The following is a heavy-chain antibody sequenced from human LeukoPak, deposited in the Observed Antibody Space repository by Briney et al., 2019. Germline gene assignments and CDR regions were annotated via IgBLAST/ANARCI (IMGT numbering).Heavy chain of an antibody. D-gene: IGHD6-19*01. Sequence: PGGSLRLSCAASGCTFSKYWMLWVRHAPGKGLESVSRINTDGTVTTYADSVKGRFTVSRDNADNTMFLQMNSVRDEDTAVYYCATKQWLAPPPDSWGQGTPVTVSS. CDR1: GCTFSKYW. CDR3: ATKQWLAPPPDS. V-gene: IGHV3-74*01. J-gene: IGHJ4*02. CDR2: INTDGTVT.